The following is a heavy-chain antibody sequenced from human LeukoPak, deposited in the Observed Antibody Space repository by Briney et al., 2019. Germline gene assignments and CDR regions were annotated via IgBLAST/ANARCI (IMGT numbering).Heavy chain of an antibody. CDR3: ARDSSGYLGY. V-gene: IGHV4-59*01. D-gene: IGHD3-22*01. CDR2: IYYSGST. Sequence: SETLSLTCTVSGGSISSYYWSWIRQPPGKGLEWIGYIYYSGSTNYNPSLKSRVTISVDTSKNQFSLKLSSVTAADTAVYYCARDSSGYLGYWGQGTLVTVSS. CDR1: GGSISSYY. J-gene: IGHJ4*02.